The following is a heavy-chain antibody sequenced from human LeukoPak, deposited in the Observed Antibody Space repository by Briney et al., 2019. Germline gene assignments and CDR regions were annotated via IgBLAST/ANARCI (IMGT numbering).Heavy chain of an antibody. J-gene: IGHJ6*02. V-gene: IGHV4-59*08. CDR3: ARHRYYYGSGSYYKHYCGMDV. Sequence: SETLSLTCTVSGGSISSYYWSWIRQPPGKELEWIGYIYYSGSTNYNPSLKSRVTISVDTSKNQFSLKLSSVTAADTAVYYCARHRYYYGSGSYYKHYCGMDVWGQGTTVTVSS. CDR1: GGSISSYY. D-gene: IGHD3-10*01. CDR2: IYYSGST.